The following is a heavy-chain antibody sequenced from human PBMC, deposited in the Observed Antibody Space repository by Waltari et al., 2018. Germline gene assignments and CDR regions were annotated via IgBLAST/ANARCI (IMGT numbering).Heavy chain of an antibody. CDR1: W. D-gene: IGHD2-15*01. V-gene: IGHV4-4*02. J-gene: IGHJ4*02. CDR2: IHRSGRT. CDR3: ARDRGRGLYFDS. Sequence: WCGWVRQSIEKGLEWIGQIHRSGRTYYNPSLESRVSVSMDTSNNKFFLKLSSAIAADTAVYYCARDRGRGLYFDSWGQGTQVTVSP.